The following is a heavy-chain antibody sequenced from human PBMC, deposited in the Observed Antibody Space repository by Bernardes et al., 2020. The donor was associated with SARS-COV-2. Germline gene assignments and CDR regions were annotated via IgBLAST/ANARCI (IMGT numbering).Heavy chain of an antibody. CDR2: FAPEDGAT. J-gene: IGHJ3*02. CDR3: ATDPGFDI. V-gene: IGHV1-24*01. CDR1: GYTLTALS. Sequence: AAWKDSCKVSGYTLTALSMHWVRQAPGQGLEWMGGFAPEDGATIYAQKFQGRVTMTEDTSTDTAYMELSSLRSEDTAVYYCATDPGFDIWGQGTMVTVSS.